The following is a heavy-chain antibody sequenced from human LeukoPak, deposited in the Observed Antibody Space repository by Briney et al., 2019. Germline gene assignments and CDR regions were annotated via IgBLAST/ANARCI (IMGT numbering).Heavy chain of an antibody. D-gene: IGHD7-27*01. CDR1: GYTFIGYF. CDR3: ARDLSSTANWEFDF. Sequence: GASVKVSSRASGYTFIGYFLHWVRQAPGQGPEWMGRINCNSGVTEYGHNFQGRVTMTRDTSINTAYMELTRLISDDTAIYYCARDLSSTANWEFDFWGPGTLVTVSS. V-gene: IGHV1-2*06. CDR2: INCNSGVT. J-gene: IGHJ4*02.